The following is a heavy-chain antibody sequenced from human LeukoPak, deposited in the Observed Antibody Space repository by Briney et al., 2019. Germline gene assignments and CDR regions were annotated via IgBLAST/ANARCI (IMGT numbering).Heavy chain of an antibody. Sequence: PSETLSLTCTVSGGSISSYYWSWIRQPPGKGLEWIGEINHSGSTNYNPSLKSRVTISVDTSKNQFSLKLSSVTAADTAVYYCARFSVTRYFDYWGQGTLVTVSS. CDR1: GGSISSYY. V-gene: IGHV4-34*01. J-gene: IGHJ4*02. D-gene: IGHD4-17*01. CDR2: INHSGST. CDR3: ARFSVTRYFDY.